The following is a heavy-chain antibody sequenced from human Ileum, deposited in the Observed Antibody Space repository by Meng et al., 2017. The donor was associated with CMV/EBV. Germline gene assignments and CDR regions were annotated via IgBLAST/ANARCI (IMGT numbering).Heavy chain of an antibody. CDR3: ARDRSYADY. D-gene: IGHD3-16*01. Sequence: GQLGESGGGLVKRGGSLRLCGAASGFTFSDYYMSWIRQAPGKGLEWVSYISSSSSYTNYADSVKGRFTISRDNAKNSLYLQMNSLRAEDTAVYYCARDRSYADYWGQGTLVTVSS. J-gene: IGHJ4*02. CDR1: GFTFSDYY. CDR2: ISSSSSYT. V-gene: IGHV3-11*05.